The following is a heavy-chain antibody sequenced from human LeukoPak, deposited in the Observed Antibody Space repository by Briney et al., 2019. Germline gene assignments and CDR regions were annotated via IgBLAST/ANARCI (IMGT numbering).Heavy chain of an antibody. V-gene: IGHV4-31*03. Sequence: SETLSLTCTVSGGSISSGGYYWSWIRQHPGKGLEWVGYIYYSGSTNYNPSLKSRVTISVDTSKNQFSLKLSSVTAADTAVYYCARGGRRPPAPLDYWGQGTLVTVSS. CDR3: ARGGRRPPAPLDY. CDR1: GGSISSGGYY. D-gene: IGHD6-25*01. CDR2: IYYSGST. J-gene: IGHJ4*02.